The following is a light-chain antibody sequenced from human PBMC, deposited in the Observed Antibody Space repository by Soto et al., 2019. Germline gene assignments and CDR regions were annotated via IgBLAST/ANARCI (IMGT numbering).Light chain of an antibody. CDR2: DVS. CDR3: SSYTSSSTVV. CDR1: SSDVGGYNY. J-gene: IGLJ2*01. Sequence: QSALTQPASVSGSPGQSITISCTGTSSDVGGYNYVSWYQQHPGKAPKLMIYDVSNQPSGVSNRFSGSKSGNTASLTISWLQAEDEADYYCSSYTSSSTVVFGGGTKLTVL. V-gene: IGLV2-14*01.